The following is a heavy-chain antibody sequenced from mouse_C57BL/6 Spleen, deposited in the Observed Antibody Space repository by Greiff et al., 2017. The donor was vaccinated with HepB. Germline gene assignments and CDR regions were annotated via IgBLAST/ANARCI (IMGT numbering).Heavy chain of an antibody. D-gene: IGHD1-1*01. CDR3: TRGGGYYGSSPSYAMDY. J-gene: IGHJ4*01. V-gene: IGHV5-9-1*02. Sequence: EVKLVESGEGLVKPGGSLKLSCAASGFTFSSYAMSWVRQTPGKRLEWVAYISSGGDYIYYADTVKGRFTISRDNARNTLYLQMSSLKSEDTAMYYCTRGGGYYGSSPSYAMDYWGQGTSVTVSS. CDR1: GFTFSSYA. CDR2: ISSGGDYI.